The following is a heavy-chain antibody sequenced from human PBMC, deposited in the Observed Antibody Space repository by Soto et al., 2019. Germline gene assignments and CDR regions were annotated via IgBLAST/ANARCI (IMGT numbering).Heavy chain of an antibody. J-gene: IGHJ4*02. Sequence: GGSLRLSCVASGFIFFDYAIQWVRQAPGKGMDWVAVVSRDGNTKYYADSVRGRFTISRDNSKNTVFLHINILRPEDTARYYCARELTSLGELDSWGQGTLVTVSS. D-gene: IGHD4-17*01. CDR2: VSRDGNTK. CDR1: GFIFFDYA. V-gene: IGHV3-30-3*01. CDR3: ARELTSLGELDS.